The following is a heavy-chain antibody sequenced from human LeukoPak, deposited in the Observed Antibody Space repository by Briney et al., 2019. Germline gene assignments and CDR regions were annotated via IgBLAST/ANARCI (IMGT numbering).Heavy chain of an antibody. J-gene: IGHJ4*02. Sequence: ASVKVSCKASGYTFTGYYMHWVRQAPGQGLEWMGWINPNSGGTNYAQKFQGWVTMTRDTSISTAYMELSRLRSDDTAVYYCARGFYGGNSRVDYWGQGTLVTVSS. CDR2: INPNSGGT. CDR1: GYTFTGYY. D-gene: IGHD4-23*01. V-gene: IGHV1-2*04. CDR3: ARGFYGGNSRVDY.